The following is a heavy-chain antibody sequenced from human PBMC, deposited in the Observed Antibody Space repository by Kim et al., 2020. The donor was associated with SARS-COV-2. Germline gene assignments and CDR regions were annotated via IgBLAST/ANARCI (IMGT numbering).Heavy chain of an antibody. V-gene: IGHV1-18*04. Sequence: ASVKVSCKASGYTFTSYGISWVRQAPGQGLEWMGWISAYNGNTNYAQKLQGRVTMTTDTSTSTAYMELRSLRSDDTAVYYCAREPGITGTKNWFDPWGQGTLVTVSS. CDR1: GYTFTSYG. CDR2: ISAYNGNT. CDR3: AREPGITGTKNWFDP. J-gene: IGHJ5*02. D-gene: IGHD1-20*01.